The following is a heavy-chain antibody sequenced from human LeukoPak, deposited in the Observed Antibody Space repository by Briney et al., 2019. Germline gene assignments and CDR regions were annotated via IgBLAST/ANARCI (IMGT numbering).Heavy chain of an antibody. CDR1: RFTVSSNY. CDR3: AKDFTYYYDSSLLDY. J-gene: IGHJ4*02. D-gene: IGHD3-22*01. Sequence: PGGSLRLSCAASRFTVSSNYMTWVRQAPGKGLEWVSVIYSGGNTYYADSVKGRFTISRDNSKNTLYLQMNSLRAEDTAVYYCAKDFTYYYDSSLLDYWGQGTLVTVSS. V-gene: IGHV3-66*01. CDR2: IYSGGNT.